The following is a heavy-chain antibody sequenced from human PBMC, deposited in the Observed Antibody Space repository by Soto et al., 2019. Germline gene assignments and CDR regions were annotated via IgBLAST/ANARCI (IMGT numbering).Heavy chain of an antibody. CDR1: GFTFSSYA. V-gene: IGHV3-64D*06. Sequence: PGGSLRLSCSASGFTFSSYAMHWVRQAPGKGLEYVSGINSNGGSAYYADSVKGRFTIPRDNSKNTLYLQMSSLRTEDTAVYYCVKDRGAVAPPPLRGMDVWGQGTTVTVSS. J-gene: IGHJ6*02. CDR3: VKDRGAVAPPPLRGMDV. D-gene: IGHD6-19*01. CDR2: INSNGGSA.